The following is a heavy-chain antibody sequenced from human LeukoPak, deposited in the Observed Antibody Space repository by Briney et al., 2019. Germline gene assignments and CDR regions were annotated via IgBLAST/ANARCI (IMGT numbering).Heavy chain of an antibody. CDR2: IKQDGSEK. J-gene: IGHJ4*02. CDR1: GFIFSYYW. Sequence: GGSLRLSCAASGFIFSYYWMSWVRQAPGKGLEWVANIKQDGSEKYYVASVKGRFTISRDNAKNSLYLQMNSLRAEDTAVYYCAKVGPAVAGQNLDYWGQGTLVTVSS. CDR3: AKVGPAVAGQNLDY. D-gene: IGHD6-19*01. V-gene: IGHV3-7*01.